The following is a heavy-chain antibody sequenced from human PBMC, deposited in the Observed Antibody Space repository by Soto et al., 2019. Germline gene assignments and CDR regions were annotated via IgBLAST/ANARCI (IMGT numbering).Heavy chain of an antibody. V-gene: IGHV2-5*02. Sequence: QITLKESGPTLVKPTQTLTLTCTFSGFSLSTRGVAVGWFRQPPGKALEWLALIYWDEDKWYSPSLKSRLTITDDTSTNQVVLTMPNMDPVDTATYYCAHRPRGYAYYFDNWGQGTLVTVSS. CDR1: GFSLSTRGVA. CDR3: AHRPRGYAYYFDN. D-gene: IGHD5-12*01. CDR2: IYWDEDK. J-gene: IGHJ4*02.